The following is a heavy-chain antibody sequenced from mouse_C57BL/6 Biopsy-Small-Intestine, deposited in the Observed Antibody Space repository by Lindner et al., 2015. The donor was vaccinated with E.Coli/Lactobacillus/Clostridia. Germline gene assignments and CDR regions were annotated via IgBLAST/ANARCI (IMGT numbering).Heavy chain of an antibody. Sequence: VQLQESGPGLVKPSQSLSLTCSVTGYSITSGYYWNWIRQFPGNKLEWMGYISYDGSNNYNPSLKNRISITRDTSKNQFFLKLNSVTTEDTATYYCARDDYDAGYYFDYWGQGTTLTVSS. CDR3: ARDDYDAGYYFDY. CDR1: GYSITSGYY. D-gene: IGHD2-4*01. J-gene: IGHJ2*01. V-gene: IGHV3-6*01. CDR2: ISYDGSN.